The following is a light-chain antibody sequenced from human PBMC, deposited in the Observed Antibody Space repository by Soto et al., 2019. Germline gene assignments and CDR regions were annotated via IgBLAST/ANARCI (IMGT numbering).Light chain of an antibody. J-gene: IGKJ1*01. CDR3: QQYKSYPWT. CDR1: QSVSYW. CDR2: DAS. Sequence: EIQMTQSPSTLSASVGDRVTITCRASQSVSYWLAWYQQKPGKAPKLLVHDASTLLSGVPSRFSGSVSGTEFILTIGSLQPDDFATYYRQQYKSYPWTFGQGTKV. V-gene: IGKV1-5*01.